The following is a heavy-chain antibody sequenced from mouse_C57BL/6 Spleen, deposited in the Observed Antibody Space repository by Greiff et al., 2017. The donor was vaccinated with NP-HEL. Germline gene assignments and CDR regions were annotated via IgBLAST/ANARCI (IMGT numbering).Heavy chain of an antibody. CDR1: GYTFTSYW. CDR3: AREGEDGLFDP. CDR2: INPSNGGT. J-gene: IGHJ2*01. D-gene: IGHD3-1*01. Sequence: QVQLKQPGTELVKPGASVKLSCKASGYTFTSYWMHWVKQRPGQGLEWIGNINPSNGGTNYNEKFKSKATLTVDKSSSTASMQLSSLTSEDSVVYFFAREGEDGLFDPGGQGTTLTVSP. V-gene: IGHV1-53*01.